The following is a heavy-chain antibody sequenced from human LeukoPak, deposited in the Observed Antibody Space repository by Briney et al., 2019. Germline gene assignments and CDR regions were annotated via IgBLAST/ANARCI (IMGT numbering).Heavy chain of an antibody. CDR1: GYAFTGYY. Sequence: GSVKVSCKASGYAFTGYYMQWVRQAPGQGLEWMGWINPNSGATNYAQKFQGWVTMTRDTSTTTAYMELSRLRFDDTAVYYCARASDGYSYGSFVDYWGHGTLVTVSS. D-gene: IGHD5-18*01. J-gene: IGHJ4*01. CDR3: ARASDGYSYGSFVDY. V-gene: IGHV1-2*04. CDR2: INPNSGAT.